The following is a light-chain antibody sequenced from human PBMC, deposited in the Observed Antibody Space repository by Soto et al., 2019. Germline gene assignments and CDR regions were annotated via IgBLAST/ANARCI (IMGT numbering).Light chain of an antibody. CDR1: QRIRNY. CDR2: AAS. V-gene: IGKV1-39*01. J-gene: IGKJ1*01. Sequence: DVQMTKSGSSLSASVGDRVTITSWVSQRIRNYLNWYQQKPGKAPKVXIFAASSLQSGVPSRFSGSVSGTDFTLTISRLQPEDFATYYCQQSSSTPRVTFGLATKVDIK. CDR3: QQSSSTPRVT.